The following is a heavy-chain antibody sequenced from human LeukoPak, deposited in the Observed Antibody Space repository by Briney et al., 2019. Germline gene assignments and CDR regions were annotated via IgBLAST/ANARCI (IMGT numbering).Heavy chain of an antibody. CDR2: IYYSGST. CDR1: GGSISSSSYY. V-gene: IGHV4-39*07. D-gene: IGHD1-26*01. CDR3: ARGQKSGSSTPFDF. Sequence: SETLSLTCTVSGGSISSSSYYWGWIRQPPGKGLEWIGSIYYSGSTYYNPSLKSRVTMSVDTSKNQFSLKLSSVTAADTAVYYCARGQKSGSSTPFDFWGQGTLVTVSS. J-gene: IGHJ4*02.